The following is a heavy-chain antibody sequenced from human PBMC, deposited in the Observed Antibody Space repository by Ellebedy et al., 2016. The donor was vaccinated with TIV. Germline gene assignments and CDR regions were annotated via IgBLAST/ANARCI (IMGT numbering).Heavy chain of an antibody. V-gene: IGHV5-10-1*01. J-gene: IGHJ4*02. CDR1: GSSFNNYW. CDR2: IDPSDSDT. Sequence: PGGSLRLSCQGSGSSFNNYWISWVRQMPGKGLEWMGRIDPSDSDTNYSPSFQGHVTISADKSIRTAYLQWSSLKASDTAMYYCATKNVWFGEYYFEYWGQGTLVTVPS. D-gene: IGHD3-10*01. CDR3: ATKNVWFGEYYFEY.